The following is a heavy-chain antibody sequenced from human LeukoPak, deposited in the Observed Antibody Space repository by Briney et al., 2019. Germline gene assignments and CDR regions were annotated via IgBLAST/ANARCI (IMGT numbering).Heavy chain of an antibody. CDR1: GFTFDDYG. J-gene: IGHJ5*02. V-gene: IGHV4-34*01. Sequence: PGGSLRLSCAASGFTFDDYGMSWVRQAPGKGLEWIGEINHSGSTNYNPSLKSRVTISVDTSKNQFSLKLSSVTAADTAVYYCARYSESYGNYNWFDPWGQGTLVTVSS. CDR3: ARYSESYGNYNWFDP. CDR2: INHSGST. D-gene: IGHD3-10*01.